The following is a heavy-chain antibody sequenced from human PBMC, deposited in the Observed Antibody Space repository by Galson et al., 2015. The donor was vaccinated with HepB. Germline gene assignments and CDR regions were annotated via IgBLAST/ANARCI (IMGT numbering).Heavy chain of an antibody. D-gene: IGHD6-13*01. J-gene: IGHJ6*03. CDR3: ARERSSSWPYYYYYYMDV. CDR1: GYTFTSYY. CDR2: INPSGGST. Sequence: SVKVSCKASGYTFTSYYMHWVRQAPGQGLEWMGIINPSGGSTSYAQKFQGRVTMTRDTSTSTVYMELSSLRSEDTAVYYCARERSSSWPYYYYYYMDVWGKGTTVTVSS. V-gene: IGHV1-46*03.